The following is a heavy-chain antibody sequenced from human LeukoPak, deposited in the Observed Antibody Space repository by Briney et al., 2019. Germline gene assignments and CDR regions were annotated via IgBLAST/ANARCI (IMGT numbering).Heavy chain of an antibody. Sequence: KPSETLSLTCAVYGGSFSGYYWSWIRQPPGKGLEWIGEINHSGSTNYNPPLKSRVTISVDTSKNQFSLKLSSVTAADTAVYYCARGSMGIAAAGSVDYWGQGTLVTVSS. V-gene: IGHV4-34*01. J-gene: IGHJ4*02. D-gene: IGHD6-13*01. CDR3: ARGSMGIAAAGSVDY. CDR2: INHSGST. CDR1: GGSFSGYY.